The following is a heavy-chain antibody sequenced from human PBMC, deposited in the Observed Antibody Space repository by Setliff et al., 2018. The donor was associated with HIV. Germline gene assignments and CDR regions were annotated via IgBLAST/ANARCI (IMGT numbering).Heavy chain of an antibody. CDR3: ARGVKGIATTGKYYFDY. J-gene: IGHJ4*02. CDR2: INPDSRGT. CDR1: GGALSSYA. D-gene: IGHD6-13*01. V-gene: IGHV1-2*06. Sequence: ASVKVSCKASGGALSSYALSWVRQAPGQGLEWVGRINPDSRGTNYAQTFQGRVTMTRDTSVSTAYMELSRLKSDDTAVFYCARGVKGIATTGKYYFDYWGQGTLVTVSS.